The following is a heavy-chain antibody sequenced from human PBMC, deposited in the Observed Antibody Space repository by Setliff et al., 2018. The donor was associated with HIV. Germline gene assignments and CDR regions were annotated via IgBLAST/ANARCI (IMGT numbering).Heavy chain of an antibody. D-gene: IGHD2-2*01. J-gene: IGHJ4*02. Sequence: HPGGSLRLSCAASGFTFSNYAMTWVRQAPGKGLERVSGISGSGDTTNYADSVKGRFTISRDNSKNTLYLQMNSLKTEDTAVYYCTTDLPYGYHNDYWGPGTLVTVSS. CDR3: TTDLPYGYHNDY. CDR2: ISGSGDTT. V-gene: IGHV3-23*01. CDR1: GFTFSNYA.